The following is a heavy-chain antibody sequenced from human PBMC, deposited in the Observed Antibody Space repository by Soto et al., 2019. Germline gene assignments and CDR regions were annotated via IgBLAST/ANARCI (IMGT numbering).Heavy chain of an antibody. J-gene: IGHJ3*02. D-gene: IGHD2-2*01. CDR2: IYYSGST. CDR3: ARGRGGWFINQLLNAFDI. V-gene: IGHV4-59*01. Sequence: SETLSLPCPVAGGPSCNYYWSWIRQPPGKGLEWIGYIYYSGSTNYNPSLKSRVTISVDTSKNQFSLKLSSVTAADTAVYYCARGRGGWFINQLLNAFDIWGQGTMVTVSS. CDR1: GGPSCNYY.